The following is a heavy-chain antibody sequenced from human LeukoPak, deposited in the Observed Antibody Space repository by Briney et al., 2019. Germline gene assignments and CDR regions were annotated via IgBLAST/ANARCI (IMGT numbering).Heavy chain of an antibody. J-gene: IGHJ4*02. CDR3: TWMATIFTVDY. D-gene: IGHD5-12*01. V-gene: IGHV3-15*01. Sequence: ESLRLSCVLSGLTFSDAWMSWVRQAPGKGLEWVGRIRNDRITDYAAPVQGRFSISRDNSKNTFYLQINSLRTEDTGMYFCTWMATIFTVDYWGQGTLVTVSS. CDR1: GLTFSDAW. CDR2: IRNDRIT.